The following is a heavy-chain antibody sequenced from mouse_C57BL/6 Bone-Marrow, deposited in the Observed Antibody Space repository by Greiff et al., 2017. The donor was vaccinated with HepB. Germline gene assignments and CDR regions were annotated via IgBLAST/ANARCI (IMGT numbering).Heavy chain of an antibody. J-gene: IGHJ2*01. CDR1: GFSLSTSGMG. Sequence: ESGPGILQSSQTLSLTCSFSGFSLSTSGMGVSWIRQPSGKGLEWLAHIYWDDDKRYNPSLKSQLTISKDTSRNQVFLKITSVDTADTATYYCARRARGYFDYWGQGTTLTVSS. V-gene: IGHV8-12*01. CDR2: IYWDDDK. D-gene: IGHD3-3*01. CDR3: ARRARGYFDY.